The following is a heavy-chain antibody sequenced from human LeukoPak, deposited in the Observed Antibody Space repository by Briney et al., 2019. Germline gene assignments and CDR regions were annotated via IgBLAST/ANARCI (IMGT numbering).Heavy chain of an antibody. J-gene: IGHJ4*02. D-gene: IGHD5-24*01. Sequence: ASVKVSCKASGYTFTGYYMHWVRQAPGQGLEWMGWINPNSGGTNYAQKFQGRVTMTRDTSISTAYMELSRLRSDDTAVYYCARDSRRVVEMATNNVIGYWGQGTLVTVSS. CDR2: INPNSGGT. CDR1: GYTFTGYY. CDR3: ARDSRRVVEMATNNVIGY. V-gene: IGHV1-2*02.